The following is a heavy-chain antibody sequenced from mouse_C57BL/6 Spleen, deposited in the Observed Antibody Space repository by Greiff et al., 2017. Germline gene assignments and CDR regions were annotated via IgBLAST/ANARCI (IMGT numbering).Heavy chain of an antibody. D-gene: IGHD2-5*01. J-gene: IGHJ4*01. Sequence: DVHLVESGPELVKPGASVKISCKASGYSFTGYYMNWVKQSPEKSLEWIGEINPSTGGTTYNQKFKAKATLTVDKSSSTAYMQLKSLTSEDSAVYYCAGSYYSNYEAMDYWGQGTSVTVSS. CDR1: GYSFTGYY. V-gene: IGHV1-42*01. CDR3: AGSYYSNYEAMDY. CDR2: INPSTGGT.